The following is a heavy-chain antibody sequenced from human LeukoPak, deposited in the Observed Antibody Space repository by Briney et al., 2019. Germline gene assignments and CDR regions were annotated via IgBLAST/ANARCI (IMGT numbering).Heavy chain of an antibody. D-gene: IGHD6-13*01. CDR1: GGSISSYY. CDR2: IYTSGST. V-gene: IGHV4-4*07. J-gene: IGHJ5*02. CDR3: ARFISAAGTFWLDP. Sequence: SETLSLTCTVSGGSISSYYWSWIRQPAGKGLEWIGRIYTSGSTNYNPSLKSRVTMSVDTSKNQFSLKLSSVTAADTAVYYCARFISAAGTFWLDPWGQGTLVTVSS.